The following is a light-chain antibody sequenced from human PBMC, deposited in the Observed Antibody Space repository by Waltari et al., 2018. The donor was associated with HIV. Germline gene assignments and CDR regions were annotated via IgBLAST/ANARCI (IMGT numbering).Light chain of an antibody. CDR1: QSVSSSY. V-gene: IGKV3-20*01. CDR3: QQYGSSPKT. CDR2: GAS. Sequence: EIVLTQSPGTLSLTHGERAPLSCMASQSVSSSYLAWYQQKPGQAPRLLIYGASSRATGIPDRFSGSGSGTDFTLTISRLEPEDFAVYYCQQYGSSPKTFGQGTKVEIK. J-gene: IGKJ1*01.